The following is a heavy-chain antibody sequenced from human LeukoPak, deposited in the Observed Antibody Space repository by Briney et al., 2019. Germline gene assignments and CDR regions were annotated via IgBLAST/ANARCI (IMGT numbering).Heavy chain of an antibody. Sequence: ASVKVSRKASGYTFTSYGISWVRQAPGQGLEWMGWINPNSGGTNYAQKFQGRVTMTRDTSITTAYMELTSLRSDDTAVYYCARDLFYSVSGTYYNVGRVFNYWGQGTLVTVSS. J-gene: IGHJ4*02. V-gene: IGHV1-2*02. CDR3: ARDLFYSVSGTYYNVGRVFNY. CDR2: INPNSGGT. D-gene: IGHD3-10*01. CDR1: GYTFTSYG.